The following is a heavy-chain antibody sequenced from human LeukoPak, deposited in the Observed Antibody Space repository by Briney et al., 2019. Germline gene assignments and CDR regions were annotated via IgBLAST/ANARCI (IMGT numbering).Heavy chain of an antibody. CDR2: IYYSGST. J-gene: IGHJ4*02. V-gene: IGHV4-30-4*01. CDR1: GGSISSGDYY. Sequence: SQTLSLTCTVSGGSISSGDYYWSWVRQPPGKGLEWIGYIYYSGSTYYNPSLKSRVTISVDTSKNQFSLKLSSVTAADTAVYYCARNNYGDSHFDYWGQGTLVTVSS. CDR3: ARNNYGDSHFDY. D-gene: IGHD4-17*01.